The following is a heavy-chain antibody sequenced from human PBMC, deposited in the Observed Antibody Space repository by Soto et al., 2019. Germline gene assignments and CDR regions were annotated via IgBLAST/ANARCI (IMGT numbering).Heavy chain of an antibody. CDR2: IYYSGTT. J-gene: IGHJ6*02. V-gene: IGHV4-39*01. D-gene: IGHD2-2*01. CDR1: GDSITSNNDF. CDR3: ARLGGYCSTTTCYGYYAMDV. Sequence: SETLSLNCTVSGDSITSNNDFWAWIRHPPWKGLEWIGSIYYSGTTYYNPSLNSRVTMSVDRSKNQFSLKVSSVTAADTAMYYCARLGGYCSTTTCYGYYAMDVWGQGTTVT.